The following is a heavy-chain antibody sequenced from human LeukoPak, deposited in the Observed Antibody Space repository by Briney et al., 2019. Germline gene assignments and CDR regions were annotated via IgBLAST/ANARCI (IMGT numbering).Heavy chain of an antibody. D-gene: IGHD5-18*01. Sequence: GGSLRLSCAASGFTFSSYGMHWVRQAPGKGLEWVAVISYDGSNKYYADSVKGRFTISRDNSKNTLYLQMNSLRAEDTAAYYCAKEPRSGSYLGYWGQGTLVTVSS. CDR2: ISYDGSNK. J-gene: IGHJ4*02. CDR3: AKEPRSGSYLGY. V-gene: IGHV3-30*18. CDR1: GFTFSSYG.